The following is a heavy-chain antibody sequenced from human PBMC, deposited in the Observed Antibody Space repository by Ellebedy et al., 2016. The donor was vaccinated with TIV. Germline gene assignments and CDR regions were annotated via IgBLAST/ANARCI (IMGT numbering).Heavy chain of an antibody. CDR2: ISGSATRT. CDR3: AKDSITMFFDP. J-gene: IGHJ5*02. D-gene: IGHD3-10*02. CDR1: GFSFITYA. Sequence: GGSLRLXXAASGFSFITYAMSWVRQAPGKGLEWVSGISGSATRTYYADSVKGRFTISRDNSKNTLYLQMNSLRAEDTAVYYCAKDSITMFFDPWGHGTLATVSS. V-gene: IGHV3-23*01.